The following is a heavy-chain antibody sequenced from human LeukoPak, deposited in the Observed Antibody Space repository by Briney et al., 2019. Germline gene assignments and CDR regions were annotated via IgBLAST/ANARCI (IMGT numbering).Heavy chain of an antibody. CDR3: ARGKRSRDGYNLVY. D-gene: IGHD5-24*01. J-gene: IGHJ4*01. CDR1: GYTFTSYD. V-gene: IGHV1-8*01. Sequence: ASVKVSCKASGYTFTSYDINWVRQATGQGLVWMGWMNPNSGNTGYAQKFQGRVTMTRNTSISTAYMELSSLRSEDTAVYYCARGKRSRDGYNLVYWGHGTLVSVSS. CDR2: MNPNSGNT.